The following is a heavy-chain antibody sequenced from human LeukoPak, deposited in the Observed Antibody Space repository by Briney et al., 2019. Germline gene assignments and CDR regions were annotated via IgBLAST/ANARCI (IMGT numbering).Heavy chain of an antibody. V-gene: IGHV3-48*01. J-gene: IGHJ4*02. Sequence: PGGSLRLSCAASGFTFSSYSMNWVRQAPGKGLEWVSYISSSSLIYYADSVKGRFTISRDNAKKSLYLQMNSLRAEDTAVYYCARDDSSGFYLGSDYWGQGTLVTVSS. CDR3: ARDDSSGFYLGSDY. D-gene: IGHD3-22*01. CDR1: GFTFSSYS. CDR2: ISSSSLI.